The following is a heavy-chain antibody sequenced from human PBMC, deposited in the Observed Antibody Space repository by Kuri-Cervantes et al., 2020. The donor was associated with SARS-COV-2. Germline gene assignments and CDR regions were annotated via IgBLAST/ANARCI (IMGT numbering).Heavy chain of an antibody. CDR1: GYTFTSYY. J-gene: IGHJ6*02. CDR2: INPSGGST. CDR3: ARDLPGFLEWLGHWVSGGDV. D-gene: IGHD3-3*01. Sequence: ASVKVSCKASGYTFTSYYMHWVRQAPGQGLEWMGIINPSGGSTSYAQKFQGRVTMTRDTSTSTVYMELSSLRSEDTAVYYCARDLPGFLEWLGHWVSGGDVWGQGTTVTVSS. V-gene: IGHV1-46*01.